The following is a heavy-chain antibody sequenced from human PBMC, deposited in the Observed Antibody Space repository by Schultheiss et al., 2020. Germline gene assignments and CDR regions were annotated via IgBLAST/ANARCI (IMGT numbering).Heavy chain of an antibody. CDR1: GYTFTGYY. J-gene: IGHJ6*02. D-gene: IGHD3-22*01. CDR3: ARPYYYDSSPPYGMDV. V-gene: IGHV1-69*13. CDR2: IIPIFGTA. Sequence: SVKVSCKASGYTFTGYYMHWVRQAPGQGLEWMGGIIPIFGTANYAQKFQGRVTITADESTSTAYMELSSLRSEDTAVYYCARPYYYDSSPPYGMDVWGQGTTVTVSS.